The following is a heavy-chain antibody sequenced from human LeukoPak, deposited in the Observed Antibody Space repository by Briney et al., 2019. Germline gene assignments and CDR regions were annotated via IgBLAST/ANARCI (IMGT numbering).Heavy chain of an antibody. CDR2: ISAYNGNT. V-gene: IGHV1-18*01. CDR3: ARVGDGYNWVDY. J-gene: IGHJ4*02. Sequence: ASVKVSCKASGYTFTSYGISWVRQAPGQGLEWMGWISAYNGNTNYAQKLQGRVTITADESTSTAYMELSSLRSEDTAVYYCARVGDGYNWVDYWGQGTLVTVSS. CDR1: GYTFTSYG. D-gene: IGHD5-24*01.